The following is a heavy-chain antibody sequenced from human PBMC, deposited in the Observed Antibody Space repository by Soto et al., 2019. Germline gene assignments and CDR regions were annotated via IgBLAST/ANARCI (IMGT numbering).Heavy chain of an antibody. Sequence: AGGSLRLSCAASGFTFSSYSMNWGRQAPAKGLEWGSSISSSSRYIYYADSLKSRVTISRDNAKNSLYLEMNSLRAEDTAVYYCARVYYYDSSGYFAYYYYYGMEGRGTRTTVTVSS. D-gene: IGHD3-22*01. CDR2: ISSSSRYI. V-gene: IGHV3-21*01. J-gene: IGHJ6*04. CDR1: GFTFSSYS. CDR3: ARVYYYDSSGYFAYYYYYGMEG.